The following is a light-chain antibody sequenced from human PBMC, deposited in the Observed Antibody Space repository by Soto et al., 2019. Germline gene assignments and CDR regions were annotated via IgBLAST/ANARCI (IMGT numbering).Light chain of an antibody. Sequence: IGITHSSDSLAVSLGERANIKCKSRLSRLFPSKNKNYLGWLQQKQRQPXKXXLSWASTRESGVPDRFSGSGSGTDLTLTISSLKAEDLEVYYCQQYYTTPLTFGGGTKVDIK. CDR2: WAS. CDR1: LSRLFPSKNKNY. V-gene: IGKV4-1*01. J-gene: IGKJ4*01. CDR3: QQYYTTPLT.